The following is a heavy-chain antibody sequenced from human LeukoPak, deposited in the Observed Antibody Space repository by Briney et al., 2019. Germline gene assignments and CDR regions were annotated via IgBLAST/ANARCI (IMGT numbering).Heavy chain of an antibody. V-gene: IGHV1-8*01. CDR2: IHANSGKA. J-gene: IGHJ4*02. CDR3: ARGHYGGNRYFDN. CDR1: GYTFRYYE. Sequence: ASVRVSFKTSGYTFRYYEINWVRQAPGLGLEWVAWIHANSGKAGSAQKFQGRVTLTRDTSTETAFMELSGLTSDDSATYFCARGHYGGNRYFDNWGQGTLVTVSS. D-gene: IGHD4-23*01.